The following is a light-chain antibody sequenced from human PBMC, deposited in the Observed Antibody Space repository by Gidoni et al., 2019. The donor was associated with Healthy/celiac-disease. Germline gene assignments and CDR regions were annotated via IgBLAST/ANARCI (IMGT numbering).Light chain of an antibody. V-gene: IGLV1-51*01. Sequence: QSVLTQPPSVSAAPGQKVTIPCSGSSSNLGNNYVSWYQPLPGTAPKLLIYDNNKRPSGIPDRFSGSKSGTSATLGITGLQTGDEADYYCGTWDSSLSAGVFGGGTKLTVL. CDR3: GTWDSSLSAGV. J-gene: IGLJ3*02. CDR1: SSNLGNNY. CDR2: DNN.